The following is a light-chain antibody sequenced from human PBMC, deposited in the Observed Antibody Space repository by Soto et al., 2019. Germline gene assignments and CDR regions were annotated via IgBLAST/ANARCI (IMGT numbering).Light chain of an antibody. CDR1: SSDVGTYNF. CDR2: DVT. J-gene: IGLJ1*01. CDR3: CSYVGSYTSYV. Sequence: QSALTQPRSVSGSPGQSVTISCTGTSSDVGTYNFVPWYQQHPGKAPKFMIYDVTKRPSGVPDRFSGSKSGNTASLTISGLQAEDEADYYCCSYVGSYTSYVFGTGTKLTVL. V-gene: IGLV2-11*01.